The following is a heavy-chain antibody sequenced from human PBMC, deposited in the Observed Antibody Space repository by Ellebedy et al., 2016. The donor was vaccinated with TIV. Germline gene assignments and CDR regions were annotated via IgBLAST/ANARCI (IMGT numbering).Heavy chain of an antibody. J-gene: IGHJ4*02. CDR2: ISYEGSNE. Sequence: GESLKISXAASGFISGSYGMHWVRQAPGKGLEWVTVISYEGSNEYYADSVKGRFTISRDNSKNTLYLQMNSLRAEDTAVYYCARDRVHYAHFDYWGQGTLVTVSS. V-gene: IGHV3-30-3*01. CDR1: GFISGSYG. CDR3: ARDRVHYAHFDY. D-gene: IGHD4-17*01.